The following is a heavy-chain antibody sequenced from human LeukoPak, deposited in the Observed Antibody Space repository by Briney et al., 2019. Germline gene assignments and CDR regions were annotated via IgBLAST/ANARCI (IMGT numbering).Heavy chain of an antibody. Sequence: GASVKVSCKASGGTFSSYAISWVRQAPGQGLEWMGGIIPIFGTANYAQKFQGRVTMTRDTSISTAYMELSRLRSDDTAVYYCARASYYDFWSGQEGGLFDYWGQGTLVTVSS. D-gene: IGHD3-3*01. CDR2: IIPIFGTA. V-gene: IGHV1-69*05. CDR1: GGTFSSYA. CDR3: ARASYYDFWSGQEGGLFDY. J-gene: IGHJ4*02.